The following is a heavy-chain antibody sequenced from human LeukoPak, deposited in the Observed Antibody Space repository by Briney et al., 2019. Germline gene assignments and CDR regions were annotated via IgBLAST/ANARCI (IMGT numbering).Heavy chain of an antibody. J-gene: IGHJ4*02. CDR2: INAGNGNT. D-gene: IGHD5-12*01. V-gene: IGHV1-3*01. Sequence: ASVKVSCKASGYTFTGYYMHWVRQAPGQRLEWMGWINAGNGNTKYSQKFQGRVTITRDTSASTAYMELSSLRSEDTAVYYCATPCYSGYDWDDLGYWGQGTLVTVSS. CDR3: ATPCYSGYDWDDLGY. CDR1: GYTFTGYY.